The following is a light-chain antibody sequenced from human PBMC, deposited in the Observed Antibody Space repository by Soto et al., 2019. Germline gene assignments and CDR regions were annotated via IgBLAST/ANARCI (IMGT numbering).Light chain of an antibody. Sequence: DIQMTQSPSTLSASVGDRVTVTCRASQGISNDLAWYQQKPGKVPKLLIYAASTLQTGVPSRFSGSGSGTDFTLTISSLQPEDVATYYCQKYDSYWTFGQGTKVDIK. CDR2: AAS. J-gene: IGKJ1*01. CDR3: QKYDSYWT. CDR1: QGISND. V-gene: IGKV1-27*01.